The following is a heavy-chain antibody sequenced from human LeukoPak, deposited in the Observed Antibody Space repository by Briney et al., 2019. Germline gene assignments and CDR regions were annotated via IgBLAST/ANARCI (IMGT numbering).Heavy chain of an antibody. V-gene: IGHV3-21*06. J-gene: IGHJ4*01. D-gene: IGHD3-10*01. CDR1: GYTYSSYS. CDR2: ISSSSSYI. CDR3: ARDHGIPGSGSYRFDY. Sequence: GGSLRLSCALSGYTYSSYSMIWVRQARGRGLEWVSSISSSSSYIYYADSVKRRFTISRDYAKNLLYLQMNSLRIEDTAVYYCARDHGIPGSGSYRFDYWGHGTLVTVSS.